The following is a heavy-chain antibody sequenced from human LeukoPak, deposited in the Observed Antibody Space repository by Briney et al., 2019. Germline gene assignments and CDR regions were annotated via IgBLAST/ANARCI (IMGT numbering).Heavy chain of an antibody. CDR3: ARVGTVTMAFDY. CDR2: IYYSGST. J-gene: IGHJ4*02. V-gene: IGHV4-39*07. Sequence: SETLSLTCTVSGGSISSSSYYRGWIRQPPGKGLEWIGSIYYSGSTYYNPSLKSRVTISVDTSKNQFSLKLSSVTAADTAVYYCARVGTVTMAFDYWGQGTLVTVSS. CDR1: GGSISSSSYY. D-gene: IGHD4-17*01.